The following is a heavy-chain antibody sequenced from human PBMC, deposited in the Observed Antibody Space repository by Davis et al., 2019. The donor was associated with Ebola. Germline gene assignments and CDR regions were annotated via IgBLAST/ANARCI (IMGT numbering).Heavy chain of an antibody. CDR1: GVTSRRHW. V-gene: IGHV3-7*01. CDR2: INPDGTET. Sequence: PGGSLRPSCLVSGVTSRRHWMTWVRQAPGKGLEWLANINPDGTETNHGDSVKGPFTISRDTAENSLYLQLNSLRSDDTAMYYCARDYYDNSGDGFDIWGQGTMVTVSS. CDR3: ARDYYDNSGDGFDI. D-gene: IGHD3-22*01. J-gene: IGHJ3*02.